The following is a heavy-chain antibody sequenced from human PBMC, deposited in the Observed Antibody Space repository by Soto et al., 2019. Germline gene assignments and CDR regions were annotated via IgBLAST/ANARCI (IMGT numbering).Heavy chain of an antibody. V-gene: IGHV4-34*01. CDR2: INHSGST. J-gene: IGHJ5*02. D-gene: IGHD3-9*01. CDR1: GGSFSGYY. CDR3: ARGRGLRYFDWALPGFDP. Sequence: SESLSLTCAVYGGSFSGYYWSWVRQPPGKGLEWIGEINHSGSTNYNPSLKSRVTISVDTSKNQFSLKLSSVTAADSAVYYCARGRGLRYFDWALPGFDPWGQGTLVTVSS.